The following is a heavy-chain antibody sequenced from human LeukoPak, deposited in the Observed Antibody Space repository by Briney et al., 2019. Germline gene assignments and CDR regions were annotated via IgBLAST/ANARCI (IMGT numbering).Heavy chain of an antibody. CDR2: IHTSGST. D-gene: IGHD6-19*01. J-gene: IGHJ4*02. V-gene: IGHV4-4*07. CDR1: GGSISNYH. CDR3: ARRDISSGWSFDY. Sequence: PSETLSLTCTVSGGSISNYHWSWIRQPAGKGLEGIGQIHTSGSTNYNPPLKSRVTMSIDTPENQLSLTLRSVTTTDTAVYYCARRDISSGWSFDYWGQGTLVTVSS.